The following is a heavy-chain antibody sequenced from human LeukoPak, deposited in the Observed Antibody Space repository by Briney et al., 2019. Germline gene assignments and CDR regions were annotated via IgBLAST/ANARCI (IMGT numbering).Heavy chain of an antibody. Sequence: SETLSLTCTVSGGSISSSSYCWGWIRQPPGKGLEWIVSFYYRGSTYYNPSLKSRVTVSVDTSKSHFSLDLSSVTAADTAVYYCASGLGDCSSTSCFRYYFDYWGQGTLVSVSS. J-gene: IGHJ4*02. D-gene: IGHD2-2*01. CDR3: ASGLGDCSSTSCFRYYFDY. CDR1: GGSISSSSYC. CDR2: FYYRGST. V-gene: IGHV4-39*02.